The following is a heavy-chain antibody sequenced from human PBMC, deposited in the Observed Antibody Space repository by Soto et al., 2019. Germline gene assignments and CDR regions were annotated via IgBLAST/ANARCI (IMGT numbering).Heavy chain of an antibody. CDR3: ARLPLYSSSSVFDY. CDR1: GGSISSGGYY. J-gene: IGHJ4*02. V-gene: IGHV4-31*03. CDR2: IYYSGST. D-gene: IGHD6-6*01. Sequence: SETLSLTCTVSGGSISSGGYYWSWIRQHPGKGLEWIGYIYYSGSTYYNPSLKSRVTISVDTSKNQFSLKLSSVTAADTAVYYCARLPLYSSSSVFDYWGQGTLVTVSS.